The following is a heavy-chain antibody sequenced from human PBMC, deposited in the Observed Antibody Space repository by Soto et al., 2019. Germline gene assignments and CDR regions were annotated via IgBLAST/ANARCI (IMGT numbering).Heavy chain of an antibody. V-gene: IGHV3-30-3*01. Sequence: GGSLRLSCAASGFTFSSYAMHWVRQAPGKGLEWVAVISYDGSNKYYADSVKGRFTISRDNSKNTLYLQMNSLRAEDTAVYYCASVSSGYRNYYDAFDIWGQGTMVTVSS. D-gene: IGHD3-22*01. J-gene: IGHJ3*02. CDR1: GFTFSSYA. CDR2: ISYDGSNK. CDR3: ASVSSGYRNYYDAFDI.